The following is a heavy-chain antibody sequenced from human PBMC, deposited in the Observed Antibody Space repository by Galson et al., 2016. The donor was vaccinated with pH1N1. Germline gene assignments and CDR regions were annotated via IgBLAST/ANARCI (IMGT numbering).Heavy chain of an antibody. J-gene: IGHJ4*02. CDR3: ARFTGGA. CDR2: IWHDGSDQ. D-gene: IGHD2-8*02. V-gene: IGHV3-33*01. Sequence: SLRLSCAVSGFTFKNYGMHWVRQAPGKGLEWLVVIWHDGSDQYYADSVKGRFTISRDDSKNTVFLQMNSLRVEDTAVYYCARFTGGAWGQGTLVTVSS. CDR1: GFTFKNYG.